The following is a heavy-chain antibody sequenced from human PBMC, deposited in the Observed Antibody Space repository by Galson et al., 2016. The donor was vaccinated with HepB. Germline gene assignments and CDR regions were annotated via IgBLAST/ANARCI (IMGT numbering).Heavy chain of an antibody. J-gene: IGHJ4*02. D-gene: IGHD3-9*01. CDR1: GYTFTAYY. CDR3: ARRDILTGFDY. V-gene: IGHV1-2*02. Sequence: SVKVSCKASGYTFTAYYMHWVRQAPGQGLEWMGWVNPNGGDTNYAQKFQVRVTMTRDTSISTVYMELSRLRSDDTAVYYCARRDILTGFDYWGQGTLVTVSS. CDR2: VNPNGGDT.